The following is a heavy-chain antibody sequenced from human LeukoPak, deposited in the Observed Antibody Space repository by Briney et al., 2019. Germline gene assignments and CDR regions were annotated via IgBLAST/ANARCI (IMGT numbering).Heavy chain of an antibody. J-gene: IGHJ4*02. D-gene: IGHD2-15*01. Sequence: GGSLRLSCVVSGLIFSSYEIHWVRQAPGKGLEWVAFIRFDGSNGYHTDSVKGRFTISRHNSKNTLYLHMSSLGTEDTAGYYCARVFRGYYFDYWGQGTLVTVSS. CDR2: IRFDGSNG. CDR1: GLIFSSYE. V-gene: IGHV3-30*02. CDR3: ARVFRGYYFDY.